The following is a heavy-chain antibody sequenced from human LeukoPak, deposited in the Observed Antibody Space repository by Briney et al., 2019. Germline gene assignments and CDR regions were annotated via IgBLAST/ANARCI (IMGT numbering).Heavy chain of an antibody. D-gene: IGHD3-16*02. J-gene: IGHJ4*02. CDR3: ARHGRVMITFGGVIVNPSYFDY. V-gene: IGHV4-34*01. Sequence: SETLSLTCAVYGGSFSGYYWSWIRQPPGKGLEWIGEINHGGSTNYNPSLKSRVTISVDTSKNQFSLKLSSVTAADTAVYYCARHGRVMITFGGVIVNPSYFDYWGQGTLVTVSS. CDR1: GGSFSGYY. CDR2: INHGGST.